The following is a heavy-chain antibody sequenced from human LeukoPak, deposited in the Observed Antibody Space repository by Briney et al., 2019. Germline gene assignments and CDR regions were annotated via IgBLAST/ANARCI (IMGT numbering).Heavy chain of an antibody. Sequence: GGTLRLSCAASGFTFSDYTMNWVRQAPGKGLEWVSSITSSSTYIYYSDSVKGRFTISRDNAKNSLYLQMNSLRAEDTAVYYCTNLAPMDVWGKGTTVTVSS. V-gene: IGHV3-21*01. CDR2: ITSSSTYI. CDR1: GFTFSDYT. D-gene: IGHD3-3*02. CDR3: TNLAPMDV. J-gene: IGHJ6*04.